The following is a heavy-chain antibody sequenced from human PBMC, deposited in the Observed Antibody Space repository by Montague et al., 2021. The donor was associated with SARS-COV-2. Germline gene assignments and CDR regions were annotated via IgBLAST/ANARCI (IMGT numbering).Heavy chain of an antibody. CDR3: SRGDFGVVIIPYYYYCMDV. Sequence: SETLSLTCTVSGGSVSSSNYYWGWIRQPPGKGLEWIGSIHYSGSTYYKPSLKSRVTISLDTSKNQFSLKLNSVTAADTAVYYCSRGDFGVVIIPYYYYCMDVWGKGTTVTVSS. V-gene: IGHV4-39*01. D-gene: IGHD3-3*01. CDR1: GGSVSSSNYY. J-gene: IGHJ6*03. CDR2: IHYSGST.